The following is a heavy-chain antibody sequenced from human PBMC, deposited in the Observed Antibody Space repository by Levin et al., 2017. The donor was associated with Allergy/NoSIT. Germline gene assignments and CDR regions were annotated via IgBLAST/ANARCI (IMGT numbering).Heavy chain of an antibody. CDR3: ATVEGLFCSGDSCSYSFHY. D-gene: IGHD2-21*01. Sequence: SETLSLTCAVSGGSISTDNWWSWIRQPPGKGLEWIGEIYRSGDTNHNPSLRSRVTMSVDKSKNHFSLQLSSVTAAATAVYYCATVEGLFCSGDSCSYSFHYWGQGALVTVSS. J-gene: IGHJ4*02. CDR2: IYRSGDT. V-gene: IGHV4-4*02. CDR1: GGSISTDNW.